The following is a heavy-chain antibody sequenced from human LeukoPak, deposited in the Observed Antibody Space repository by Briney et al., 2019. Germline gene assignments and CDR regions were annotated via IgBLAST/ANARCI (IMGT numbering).Heavy chain of an antibody. CDR3: ASDYGPGSYRLDY. CDR1: GGPFSSYS. CDR2: VYNSGST. Sequence: PSETLSLTCTVSGGPFSSYSWSWIRQPPGKGLEWLGYVYNSGSTTYNPSLQSRVTISVDTSKSQFSLKLNSVTAADTAVYYCASDYGPGSYRLDYWGQGTLVTVSS. D-gene: IGHD3-10*01. J-gene: IGHJ4*02. V-gene: IGHV4-59*01.